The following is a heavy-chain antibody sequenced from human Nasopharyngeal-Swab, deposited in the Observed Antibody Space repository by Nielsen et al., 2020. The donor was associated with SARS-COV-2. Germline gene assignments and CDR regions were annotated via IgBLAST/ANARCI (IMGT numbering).Heavy chain of an antibody. CDR1: GYTFTSYA. CDR3: ARSLHIATAHDY. D-gene: IGHD2-21*01. J-gene: IGHJ4*02. V-gene: IGHV1-3*01. CDR2: INAGNGNI. Sequence: ASVKVSCKASGYTFTSYAMHWVRQAPGQRLEWMGWINAGNGNIKYSQKFQGRVTITRDTSASTAYMELSSLRSEDTAAYYCARSLHIATAHDYWGQGTLVTVSS.